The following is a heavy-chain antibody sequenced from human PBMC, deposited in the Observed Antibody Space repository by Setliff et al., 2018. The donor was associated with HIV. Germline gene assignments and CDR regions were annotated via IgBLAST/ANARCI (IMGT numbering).Heavy chain of an antibody. J-gene: IGHJ5*02. Sequence: SVKVSCKVSGYTLTELSMHWVRQAPGQGLEWMGGIIPIFGTTNYAQNFQGRVTISADESTSTAYMELSSLRSEDTAVYYCAKDIPGPAINSGYEVRHNWFDPWGQGTLVTVSS. CDR3: AKDIPGPAINSGYEVRHNWFDP. CDR1: GYTLTELS. CDR2: IIPIFGTT. V-gene: IGHV1-69*13. D-gene: IGHD5-12*01.